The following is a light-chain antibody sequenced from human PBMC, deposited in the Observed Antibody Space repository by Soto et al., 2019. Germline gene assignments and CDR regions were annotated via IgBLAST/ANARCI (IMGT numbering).Light chain of an antibody. CDR2: DAS. J-gene: IGKJ1*01. V-gene: IGKV3D-15*01. CDR3: QQSYSTPQT. Sequence: EIVMTQSPATLSVSPGERATLSFRASQSISSNLAWYQQKPGQAPRLLIYDASSRATGIPDRFSGSGSGTDFTLTISSLQPEDFATYYCQQSYSTPQTFGQGTKVDI. CDR1: QSISSN.